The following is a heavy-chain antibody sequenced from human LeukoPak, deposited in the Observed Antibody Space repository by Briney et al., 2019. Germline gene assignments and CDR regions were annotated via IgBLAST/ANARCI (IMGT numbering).Heavy chain of an antibody. D-gene: IGHD3-22*01. Sequence: GGSLRLSCAASGFTFDDYTMHWVRQAPGKGLEWVSLISWDGGSTYYVDSVEGRFMISRDNAKNSLYLQMSSLRAEDTAVYYCARDDYYDSSAYGYWGRGTLVTVSS. CDR2: ISWDGGST. V-gene: IGHV3-43*01. CDR3: ARDDYYDSSAYGY. CDR1: GFTFDDYT. J-gene: IGHJ4*02.